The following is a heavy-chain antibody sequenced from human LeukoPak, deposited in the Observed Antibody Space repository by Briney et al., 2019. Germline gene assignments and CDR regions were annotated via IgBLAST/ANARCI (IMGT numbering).Heavy chain of an antibody. CDR3: ARGYYGSGAYDY. V-gene: IGHV1-2*06. D-gene: IGHD3-10*01. J-gene: IGHJ4*02. Sequence: ASVTVSCTASGYTFTGYYMHWVRQAPGQGLEWMGRINPNSGGTNYAQKFQGRVTMTRDTSISTAYMELSRLRSDDTAVYYCARGYYGSGAYDYWGQGTLVTVSS. CDR2: INPNSGGT. CDR1: GYTFTGYY.